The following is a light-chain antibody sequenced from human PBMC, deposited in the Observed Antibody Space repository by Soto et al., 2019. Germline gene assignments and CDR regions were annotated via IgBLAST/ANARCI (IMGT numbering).Light chain of an antibody. CDR3: LQDSGYSWT. Sequence: AIQMTQSTSSLSASVGDRVTISCRASQDVRHHIGWYQQTPGKAPKLLIYGASSLQSGVPSRFSGSGYGTDFTLTISSLQPEDFATYFCLQDSGYSWTFGQGTKVDI. V-gene: IGKV1-6*01. CDR1: QDVRHH. J-gene: IGKJ1*01. CDR2: GAS.